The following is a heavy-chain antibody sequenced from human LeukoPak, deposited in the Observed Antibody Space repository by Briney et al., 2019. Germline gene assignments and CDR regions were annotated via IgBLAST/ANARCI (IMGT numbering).Heavy chain of an antibody. CDR2: IKQDGNEK. D-gene: IGHD3-9*01. CDR3: ARSYYDILTGYYRPMHYYYYMDV. CDR1: GFTFSSYW. V-gene: IGHV3-7*01. J-gene: IGHJ6*03. Sequence: TGGSLRLSCAASGFTFSSYWMSWVRQAPGKGLEWVANIKQDGNEKYYVDSVKGRFTISRDNAKNSLYLQMNSLRAEDTAVYYCARSYYDILTGYYRPMHYYYYMDVWGKGTTVTVSS.